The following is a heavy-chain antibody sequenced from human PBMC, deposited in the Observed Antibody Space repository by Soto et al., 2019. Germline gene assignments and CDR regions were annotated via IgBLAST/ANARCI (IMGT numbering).Heavy chain of an antibody. D-gene: IGHD2-15*01. J-gene: IGHJ6*03. CDR2: INAGNGNT. CDR1: GYTFTSYA. Sequence: ASVKVSCKASGYTFTSYAMHWVRQAPGQRLEWMGWINAGNGNTKYSQKFQGRVTITRDTSASTAYMELSSLRSEDTAVYYCARAVVVVVAATYYYYYMDVWGKGTTVTV. CDR3: ARAVVVVVAATYYYYYMDV. V-gene: IGHV1-3*01.